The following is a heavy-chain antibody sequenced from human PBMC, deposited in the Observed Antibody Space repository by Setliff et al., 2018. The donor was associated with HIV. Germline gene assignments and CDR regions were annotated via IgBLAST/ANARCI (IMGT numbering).Heavy chain of an antibody. V-gene: IGHV1-46*01. CDR2: INPGDGST. CDR1: GYTFTSYY. D-gene: IGHD3-22*01. J-gene: IGHJ1*01. Sequence: RASVKVSCKASGYTFTSYYIYWVRQAPGQGLQWMGIINPGDGSTIYAQKFQGRVTMTRDTSTSTLYMELSSLRSEDTAVYYCAITWSGYYYERSVWSRAEYFQYWGQGVWVTVSS. CDR3: AITWSGYYYERSVWSRAEYFQY.